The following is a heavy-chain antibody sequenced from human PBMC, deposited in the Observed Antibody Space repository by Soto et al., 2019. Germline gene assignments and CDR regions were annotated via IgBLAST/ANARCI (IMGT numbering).Heavy chain of an antibody. Sequence: SETLSLTCAVYGGSFSGYYWSWIRQPPGKGLEWIGEINHSGSTNYNPSLKSRVTISVDTSKNQFSLKLSLVTAADTAVYYCAREYDFWSGYYGMDVWGQGTTVTVSS. CDR2: INHSGST. CDR3: AREYDFWSGYYGMDV. CDR1: GGSFSGYY. D-gene: IGHD3-3*01. J-gene: IGHJ6*02. V-gene: IGHV4-34*01.